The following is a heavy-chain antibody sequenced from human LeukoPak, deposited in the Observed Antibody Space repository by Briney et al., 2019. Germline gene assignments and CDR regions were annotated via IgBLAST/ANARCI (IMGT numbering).Heavy chain of an antibody. V-gene: IGHV3-72*01. CDR1: GFTFSDHY. D-gene: IGHD4-17*01. J-gene: IGHJ4*02. CDR2: TRNKANSYTT. Sequence: SGGSLRLSCAASGFTFSDHYMDWVRQAPGKGLEWVGRTRNKANSYTTEYAASVKGRFTISRDDSKNTLYLRMNSLKTEDTAVYYCTTDLWGYGDFDYWGQGTLVTVSS. CDR3: TTDLWGYGDFDY.